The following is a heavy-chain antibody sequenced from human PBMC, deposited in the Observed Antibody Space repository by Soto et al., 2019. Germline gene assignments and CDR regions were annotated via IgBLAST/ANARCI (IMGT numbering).Heavy chain of an antibody. D-gene: IGHD2-8*01. Sequence: ASVKVSCKASGYTFTSYYIHWVRQAPGQGLEWMGIINPSDGGTGYAQXLQGRVTMTRDTSTSTIYMEVTSLKSEDTAVYYCTREGNGXPFDPWGQGTLVXXSS. CDR1: GYTFTSYY. J-gene: IGHJ5*02. CDR2: INPSDGGT. CDR3: TREGNGXPFDP. V-gene: IGHV1-46*01.